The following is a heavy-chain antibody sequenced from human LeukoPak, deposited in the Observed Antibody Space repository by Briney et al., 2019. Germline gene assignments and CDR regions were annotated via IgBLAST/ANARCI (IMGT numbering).Heavy chain of an antibody. J-gene: IGHJ4*02. CDR2: ISGSGGST. Sequence: GGSLRLSCAASGFTFSSYAMSWVRQAPGKGLEWVSAISGSGGSTYYADSVKGRFTISRDNSKNTLYLQMNSLRAEDTAVYYCAKDLYYYDSSGYYYCFDYWGQGTLVTVSS. D-gene: IGHD3-22*01. V-gene: IGHV3-23*01. CDR3: AKDLYYYDSSGYYYCFDY. CDR1: GFTFSSYA.